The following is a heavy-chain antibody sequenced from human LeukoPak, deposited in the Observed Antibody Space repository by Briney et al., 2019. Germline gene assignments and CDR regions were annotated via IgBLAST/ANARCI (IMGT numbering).Heavy chain of an antibody. CDR3: TRGYCISASCYRYAFDI. V-gene: IGHV4-39*07. D-gene: IGHD2-2*02. CDR1: GGSISSSSYY. J-gene: IGHJ3*02. CDR2: IYYSGST. Sequence: SETLSLTCTVSGGSISSSSYYWGWIRQPPGKGLEWIGSIYYSGSTYYNPSLKSRVTISVDTSKNQFSLKLSSVTAADTAVYYCTRGYCISASCYRYAFDIWGQGTTVTVSS.